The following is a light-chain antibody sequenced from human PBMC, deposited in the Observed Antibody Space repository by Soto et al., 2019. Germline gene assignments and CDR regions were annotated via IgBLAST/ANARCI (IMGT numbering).Light chain of an antibody. CDR2: RNN. J-gene: IGLJ2*01. V-gene: IGLV1-47*01. CDR3: AARDDSLSGVV. Sequence: QPVLTQPPSASGTPGQRVTISCSGSSSNIGSNYVYWYQQLPGTAPNLLIYRNNQRPSGVPDRFSGSKSGTSASLAISGLRSEDEADYYCAARDDSLSGVVFGGGTKVTVL. CDR1: SSNIGSNY.